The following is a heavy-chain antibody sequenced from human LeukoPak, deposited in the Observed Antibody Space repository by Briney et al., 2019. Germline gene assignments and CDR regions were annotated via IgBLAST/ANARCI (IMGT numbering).Heavy chain of an antibody. V-gene: IGHV4-61*02. J-gene: IGHJ5*02. CDR1: GGSISSGSYY. Sequence: PSQTLSLTCTVSGGSISSGSYYWSWIRQPAGKGLEWIGRIYTSGSTNYNPSLKSRVTISVDTSKNQFSLKLSSVTAADTAVYYCARGPNSTGTALNDNWFDPWGQGTLVTVSS. CDR2: IYTSGST. CDR3: ARGPNSTGTALNDNWFDP. D-gene: IGHD1-1*01.